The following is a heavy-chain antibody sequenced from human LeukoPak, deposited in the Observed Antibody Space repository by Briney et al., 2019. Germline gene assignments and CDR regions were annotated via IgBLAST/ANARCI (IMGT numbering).Heavy chain of an antibody. Sequence: SETLSLTCTVSSDSISSYHWSWIRQPPGKGLAWIGYISYSGSTNYNPSLKSRVTISVDTSENQFSLKVSSVTAADTAVYYCARVGRGDYVWGSYSFDYWGQGTLVTVSS. V-gene: IGHV4-59*01. CDR2: ISYSGST. J-gene: IGHJ4*02. CDR1: SDSISSYH. CDR3: ARVGRGDYVWGSYSFDY. D-gene: IGHD3-16*01.